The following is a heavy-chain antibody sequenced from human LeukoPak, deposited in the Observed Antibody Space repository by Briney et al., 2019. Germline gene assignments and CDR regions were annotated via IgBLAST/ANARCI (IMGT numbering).Heavy chain of an antibody. CDR3: ARGGGRTMIASGEEDFDY. Sequence: ASVKVSCKASGYTFTGYYMHWVRQAPGQGLEWMGWINPNSGGTNYAQKFQGRVTMTRDTSISTAYMELSSLRSEDTAVYYCARGGGRTMIASGEEDFDYWGQGTLVTVSS. V-gene: IGHV1-2*02. J-gene: IGHJ4*02. CDR1: GYTFTGYY. CDR2: INPNSGGT. D-gene: IGHD3-22*01.